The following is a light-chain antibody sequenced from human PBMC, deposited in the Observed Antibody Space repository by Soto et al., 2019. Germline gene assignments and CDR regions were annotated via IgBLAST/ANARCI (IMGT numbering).Light chain of an antibody. CDR1: QSINSY. V-gene: IGKV1-39*01. CDR2: VAS. Sequence: DIQMTQSPSSLSASVGDRVTITCRASQSINSYLNWYQQKPGKDPQLLIYVASSLQSVFPSRFSGSGYGTDFTLTISSLQPEDFATYYFKQSYSTPYTVGQGNKLQIK. J-gene: IGKJ2*01. CDR3: KQSYSTPYT.